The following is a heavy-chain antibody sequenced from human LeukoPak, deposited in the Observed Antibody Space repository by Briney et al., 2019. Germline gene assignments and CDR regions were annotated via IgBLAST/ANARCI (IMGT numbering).Heavy chain of an antibody. CDR2: ISTSSSTSSTI. V-gene: IGHV3-48*01. CDR3: ARALAGYDPFFDY. Sequence: GGSLRLSCAASGFTFSSYSMNWVSQAPGKGLEWVSYISTSSSTSSTIYYADSVKSRFTISRDNAKNSLYLQMNSLRAEDTAVYYCARALAGYDPFFDYCGQGSLVTVSS. D-gene: IGHD5-12*01. CDR1: GFTFSSYS. J-gene: IGHJ4*02.